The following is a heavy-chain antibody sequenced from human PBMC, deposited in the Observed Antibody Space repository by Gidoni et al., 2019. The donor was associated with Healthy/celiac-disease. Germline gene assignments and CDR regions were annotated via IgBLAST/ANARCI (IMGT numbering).Heavy chain of an antibody. J-gene: IGHJ4*02. D-gene: IGHD3-16*01. CDR3: ARGLMITFGGERGGNDY. V-gene: IGHV1-2*04. CDR1: GYTFTGYY. Sequence: QVQLVQSGAEVKKPGASVKASCKASGYTFTGYYMHWVRQAPGQAFEWRGWNNPNVVGTNYAQKFQGWVTMTRDTSISTAYMELSRLGSDDTAVYYCARGLMITFGGERGGNDYWGQGTLVTVSS. CDR2: NNPNVVGT.